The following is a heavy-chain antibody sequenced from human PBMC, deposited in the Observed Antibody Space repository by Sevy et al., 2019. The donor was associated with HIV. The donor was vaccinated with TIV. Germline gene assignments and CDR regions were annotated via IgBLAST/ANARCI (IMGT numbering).Heavy chain of an antibody. Sequence: GGSLRLSCAASGFTFSNYALSWVRQAPGKGLEWVSAVSGSGGKTYYADSVKGRFTISRDTSNNTLFLHMNSLRAEDTAVYYCATHRRRDGYSYGAFDIWAQGTMVTVSS. CDR2: VSGSGGKT. CDR1: GFTFSNYA. V-gene: IGHV3-23*01. J-gene: IGHJ3*02. D-gene: IGHD4-4*01. CDR3: ATHRRRDGYSYGAFDI.